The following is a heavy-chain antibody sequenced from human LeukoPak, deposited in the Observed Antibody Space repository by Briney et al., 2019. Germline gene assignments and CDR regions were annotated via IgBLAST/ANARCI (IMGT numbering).Heavy chain of an antibody. V-gene: IGHV3-23*01. J-gene: IGHJ1*01. D-gene: IGHD3-16*01. CDR3: AKDDVWGRFQD. CDR1: GFTFSSHG. CDR2: ISPRGDIL. Sequence: PGGSLRLSCAASGFTFSSHGMNCVRQAPGKGLEWVSGISPRGDILYYADSVKGQFTISRDNSKNTVYLQMNSLRAEDTAVYYCAKDDVWGRFQDWGQGTLVTVSS.